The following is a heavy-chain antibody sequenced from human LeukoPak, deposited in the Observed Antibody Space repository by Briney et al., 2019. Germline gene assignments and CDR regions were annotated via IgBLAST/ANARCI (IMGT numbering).Heavy chain of an antibody. Sequence: GESLKISCQGSGCSFTSYWIGWVRQMPEKGLEWMGIIYPGDSDTRYSPSFQGQVTNSADKSISTAYLQWSSLKASDTAMYYCASRGGDDSSVFVYWGQGTLVTVSS. J-gene: IGHJ4*02. D-gene: IGHD3-22*01. CDR2: IYPGDSDT. V-gene: IGHV5-51*01. CDR1: GCSFTSYW. CDR3: ASRGGDDSSVFVY.